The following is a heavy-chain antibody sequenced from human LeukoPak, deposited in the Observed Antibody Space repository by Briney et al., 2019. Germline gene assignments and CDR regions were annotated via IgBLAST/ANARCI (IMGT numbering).Heavy chain of an antibody. CDR3: ARLLHYYDSSGYHYYFDY. CDR2: IYSGGST. Sequence: PGGSLRLSCEASGFXVSSNYISWVRQAPGKGLEWVSVIYSGGSTYYADSVKGRFTISRDNSKNTLYLQMNSLRAEDTAVYYCARLLHYYDSSGYHYYFDYWGQGTLVTVSS. J-gene: IGHJ4*02. D-gene: IGHD3-22*01. CDR1: GFXVSSNY. V-gene: IGHV3-53*01.